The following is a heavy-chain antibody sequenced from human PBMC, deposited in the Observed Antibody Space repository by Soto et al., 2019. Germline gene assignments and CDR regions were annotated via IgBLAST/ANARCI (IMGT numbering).Heavy chain of an antibody. J-gene: IGHJ6*02. V-gene: IGHV1-18*04. Sequence: QVQLVQSGAEVKQPGASVKVSCEASGYTFTTYGISWVRQASGQGLEWMGWINGYTGNTKYAQRFQGRVTMTRDTSTSTAYMEVRSLRSYDTAVYYCARDDIATRPQYYYGRDVWGQGTTVTVSS. D-gene: IGHD6-6*01. CDR3: ARDDIATRPQYYYGRDV. CDR2: INGYTGNT. CDR1: GYTFTTYG.